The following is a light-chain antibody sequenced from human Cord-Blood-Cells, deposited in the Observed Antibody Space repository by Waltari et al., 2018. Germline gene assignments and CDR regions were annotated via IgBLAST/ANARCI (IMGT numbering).Light chain of an antibody. CDR1: SSDVGGYTY. Sequence: QSALTQPASVSGSPGQSLTISCTGTSSDVGGYTYVSWYQQHPGKAPKLMIYDVSNRPSGVSNRFSGSKSGNTASLTISGLQAEDEADYYCSSYTSSSTRVFGTGTKVTVL. CDR2: DVS. V-gene: IGLV2-14*01. CDR3: SSYTSSSTRV. J-gene: IGLJ1*01.